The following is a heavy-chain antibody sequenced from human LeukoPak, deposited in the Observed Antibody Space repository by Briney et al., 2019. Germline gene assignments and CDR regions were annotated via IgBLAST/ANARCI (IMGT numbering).Heavy chain of an antibody. D-gene: IGHD3-22*01. V-gene: IGHV3-21*01. J-gene: IGHJ4*02. CDR2: ISSSSSYI. CDR1: GFTFSSYS. CDR3: ARAASGYYQYFDY. Sequence: GGSLRLSCAASGFTFSSYSMNWVRQAPGKGLEWVSSISSSSSYIYYADSVKGRFTISRDNAKNSLYLQMNSLRAEDTAVYYCARAASGYYQYFDYWGQGTLVTVFS.